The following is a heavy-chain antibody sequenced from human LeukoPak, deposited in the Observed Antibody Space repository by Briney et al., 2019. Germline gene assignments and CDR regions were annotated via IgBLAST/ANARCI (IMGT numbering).Heavy chain of an antibody. Sequence: ASVKVSCKASGYTFTGYYMHWVRQAPGQGLEWMGWINPNSGGTNYAQKLQGRVTMTTDTSTSTAYMELRSLRSDDTAVYYCARGSGSSWYSEWFDPWGQGTLVTVSS. CDR3: ARGSGSSWYSEWFDP. CDR2: INPNSGGT. CDR1: GYTFTGYY. V-gene: IGHV1-2*02. J-gene: IGHJ5*02. D-gene: IGHD6-13*01.